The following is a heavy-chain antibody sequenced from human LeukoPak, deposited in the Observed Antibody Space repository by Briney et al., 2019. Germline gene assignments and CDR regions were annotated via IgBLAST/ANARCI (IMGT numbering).Heavy chain of an antibody. V-gene: IGHV3-30*18. Sequence: PGRSLRLSCAASGFTFGSYGMHWVRQAPGKGLEWVAVISYDGSNKYYADSVKGRFTISRDNSKNTLYLQMNSLRAEDTAVYYCAKDFGTMVRGVTGDYWGQGTLVTVSS. CDR3: AKDFGTMVRGVTGDY. J-gene: IGHJ4*02. CDR1: GFTFGSYG. D-gene: IGHD3-10*01. CDR2: ISYDGSNK.